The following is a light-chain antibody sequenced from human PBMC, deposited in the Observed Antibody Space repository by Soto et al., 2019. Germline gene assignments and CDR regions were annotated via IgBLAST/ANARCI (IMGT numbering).Light chain of an antibody. CDR3: CSYAGSSTVV. CDR2: DVT. J-gene: IGLJ2*01. V-gene: IGLV2-8*01. CDR1: SSDIGGYNS. Sequence: QSVLTQSPSASGSPGQSVTISCTGTSSDIGGYNSVSWYQQHPGKAPKVMIYDVTKRPSGVPDRFSGSKSGNTASLTVSALQAEDEADYYCCSYAGSSTVVFGGGTKVTVL.